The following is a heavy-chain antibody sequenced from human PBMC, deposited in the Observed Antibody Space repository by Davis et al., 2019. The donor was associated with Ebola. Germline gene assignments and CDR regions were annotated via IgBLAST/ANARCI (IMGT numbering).Heavy chain of an antibody. CDR3: ARYSSSWGRSFDY. V-gene: IGHV3-11*06. J-gene: IGHJ4*02. D-gene: IGHD6-13*01. Sequence: GGSLRLSCAASGFTFSDYYMAWIRQAPGKGLEWVSYISGGSSWTNYAESVKGRFTISRDNAKNSLYLQMNSLRDEDTAVYYCARYSSSWGRSFDYWGQGTLVTVSS. CDR2: ISGGSSWT. CDR1: GFTFSDYY.